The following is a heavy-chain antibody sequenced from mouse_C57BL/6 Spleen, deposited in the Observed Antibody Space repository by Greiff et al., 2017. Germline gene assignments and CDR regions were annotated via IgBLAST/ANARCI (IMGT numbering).Heavy chain of an antibody. Sequence: QVQLQQPGTELVKPGASVKLSCKASGYTFTSSWMHWVKQRPGQGLEWIGNINPSNGGTNYNEKFKSKATMTVDKSSSTAYLQLSSLTSEDSAVYYCARDEGVVGRAYWGQGTLVTVSA. J-gene: IGHJ3*01. CDR1: GYTFTSSW. CDR2: INPSNGGT. V-gene: IGHV1-53*01. D-gene: IGHD1-1*01. CDR3: ARDEGVVGRAY.